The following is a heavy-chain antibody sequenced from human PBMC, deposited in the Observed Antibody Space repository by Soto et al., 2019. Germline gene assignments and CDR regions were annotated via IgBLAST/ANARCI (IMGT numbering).Heavy chain of an antibody. CDR3: ARERGSLLWFGDNWFDP. D-gene: IGHD3-10*01. CDR1: GGSFSGYY. J-gene: IGHJ5*02. CDR2: INHSGST. V-gene: IGHV4-34*01. Sequence: SETLSLTCAVYGGSFSGYYWSWIRQPPGKGLEWIGEINHSGSTNYNPSLKSRVTISVDTSKNQFSLKLSSVTAADTAVYYCARERGSLLWFGDNWFDPWGQGTLVTVSS.